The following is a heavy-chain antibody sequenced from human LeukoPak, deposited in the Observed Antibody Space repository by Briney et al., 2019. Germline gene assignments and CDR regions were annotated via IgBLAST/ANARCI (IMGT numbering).Heavy chain of an antibody. CDR1: GFTFSNYW. D-gene: IGHD6-13*01. CDR3: TKGGRSSSWYWAY. Sequence: PGGSLRLSCAASGFTFSNYWMTWVRQAPEKGLEWVATIKQDGSEKYYVDSVKGRFTISRDNAKNSLYLQLNSLRAEDTAVYYCTKGGRSSSWYWAYWGQGTLVTVSS. CDR2: IKQDGSEK. J-gene: IGHJ4*02. V-gene: IGHV3-7*01.